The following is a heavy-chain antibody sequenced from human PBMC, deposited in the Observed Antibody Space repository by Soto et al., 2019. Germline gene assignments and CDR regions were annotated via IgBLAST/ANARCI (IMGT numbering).Heavy chain of an antibody. CDR2: MYPIVGTT. Sequence: ASVKVSCKASGYNFTSHYMHWVRQAPGQGLESMRGMYPIVGTTIYAQKFQGRVTITADASTSTAYMELSSLRSEDTAVYYCATADSSGRPFYYYYGMDVWGQGTTVTVSS. J-gene: IGHJ6*02. CDR3: ATADSSGRPFYYYYGMDV. D-gene: IGHD3-22*01. CDR1: GYNFTSHY. V-gene: IGHV1-46*01.